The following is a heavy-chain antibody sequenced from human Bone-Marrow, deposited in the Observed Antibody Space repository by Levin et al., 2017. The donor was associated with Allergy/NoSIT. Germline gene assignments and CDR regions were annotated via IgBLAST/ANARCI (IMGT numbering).Heavy chain of an antibody. V-gene: IGHV4-4*07. CDR3: ARDRWYSSSWYFDY. Sequence: ESLKISCTVSGGSISSYYWSWIRQPAGKGLEWIGRIYTSGSTNYNPSLKSRVTMSVDTSKNQFSLKLSSVTAADTAVYYCARDRWYSSSWYFDYWGQGTLVTVSS. J-gene: IGHJ4*02. CDR2: IYTSGST. CDR1: GGSISSYY. D-gene: IGHD6-13*01.